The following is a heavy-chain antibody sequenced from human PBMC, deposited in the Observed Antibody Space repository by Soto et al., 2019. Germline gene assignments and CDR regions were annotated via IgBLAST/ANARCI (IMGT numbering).Heavy chain of an antibody. V-gene: IGHV1-69*12. CDR2: IIPIFGTA. Sequence: QVQLVQSGAEVKNPGSSVKVSCKTSGGTFSSDAISWVRQAPGQGLEWMGGIIPIFGTANYAQKFQGRITINADESTSTAYMELSSLRSEDTAVYYCARGLDYYDSSGNTSYQHWGQGTLVTVSS. D-gene: IGHD3-22*01. J-gene: IGHJ1*01. CDR3: ARGLDYYDSSGNTSYQH. CDR1: GGTFSSDA.